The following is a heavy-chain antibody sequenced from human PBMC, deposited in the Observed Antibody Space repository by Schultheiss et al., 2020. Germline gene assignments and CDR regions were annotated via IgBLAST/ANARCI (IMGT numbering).Heavy chain of an antibody. CDR2: IDYSGATV. J-gene: IGHJ6*02. V-gene: IGHV3-48*01. D-gene: IGHD1-1*01. CDR1: GFTFNNYT. CDR3: ARDRTTTVYYYGMGV. Sequence: GGSLRLSCAASGFTFNNYTMNWVRQAPGKGLEWVSYIDYSGATVYYADSVKGRFTISRDNAKNSLYLQMNSLRAGDTAVYYCARDRTTTVYYYGMGVWGQGTTVTVYS.